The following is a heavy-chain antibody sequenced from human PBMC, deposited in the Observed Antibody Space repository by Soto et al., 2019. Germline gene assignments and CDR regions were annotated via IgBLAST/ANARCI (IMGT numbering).Heavy chain of an antibody. D-gene: IGHD3-9*01. CDR1: GYTFTSYG. CDR3: ARAPSHYDILTGYYGGFDY. J-gene: IGHJ4*02. Sequence: ASVKVSCKASGYTFTSYGISWVRRAPGQGLEWMGWISAYNGNTNYAQKLQGRVTMTTDTSTSTAYMELRSLGSDDTAVYYCARAPSHYDILTGYYGGFDYRGQGTLVTVSS. CDR2: ISAYNGNT. V-gene: IGHV1-18*04.